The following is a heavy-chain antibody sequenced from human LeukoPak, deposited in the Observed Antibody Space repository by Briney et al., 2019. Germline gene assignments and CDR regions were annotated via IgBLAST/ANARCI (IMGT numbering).Heavy chain of an antibody. CDR2: ISSSSSYI. D-gene: IGHD6-13*01. Sequence: GGSLRLSCAASGLIFSNYWMTWVRQAPGKGLEWVSSISSSSSYIYYADSVKGRFTISRDNAKNSLYLQMNSLRAEDTAVYYCARNLGIAAAGRGMDVWGQGTTVTVSS. J-gene: IGHJ6*02. V-gene: IGHV3-21*01. CDR1: GLIFSNYW. CDR3: ARNLGIAAAGRGMDV.